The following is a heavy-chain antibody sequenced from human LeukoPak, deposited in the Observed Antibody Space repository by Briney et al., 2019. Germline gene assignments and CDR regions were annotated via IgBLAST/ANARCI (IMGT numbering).Heavy chain of an antibody. D-gene: IGHD6-13*01. CDR2: IYYSGST. CDR1: GGSISSSSYY. CDR3: ARQQQLAQKAHFDY. J-gene: IGHJ4*02. V-gene: IGHV4-39*01. Sequence: ASETLSLTCTVSGGSISSSSYYWGWIRQPPGKGLEWIGSIYYSGSTYYNPSLKSRVTISVDTSKNQFSLKLSSVTAADTAVYYCARQQQLAQKAHFDYWGQGTLVTVSS.